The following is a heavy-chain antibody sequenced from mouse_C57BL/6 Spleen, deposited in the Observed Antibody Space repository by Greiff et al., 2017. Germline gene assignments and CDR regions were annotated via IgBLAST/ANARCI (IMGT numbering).Heavy chain of an antibody. CDR3: TGGYERYFDY. CDR2: IDPETGGT. J-gene: IGHJ2*01. D-gene: IGHD2-2*01. CDR1: GYTFTDYE. V-gene: IGHV1-15*01. Sequence: VKLMESGAELVRPGASVTLSCKASGYTFTDYEMHWVKQTPVHGLEWIGAIDPETGGTAYNQKFKGKAILTADKSSSTAYRVLLSLTSEDSAVYYCTGGYERYFDYWGQGTTLTVSS.